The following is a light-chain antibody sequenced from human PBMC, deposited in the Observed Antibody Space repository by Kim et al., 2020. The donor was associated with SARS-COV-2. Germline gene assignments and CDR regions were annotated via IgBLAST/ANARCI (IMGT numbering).Light chain of an antibody. V-gene: IGKV1-5*03. CDR3: QQYNSYSRT. CDR1: QSISSW. Sequence: DIQMTQSPSTLSASVGDRVTITCRASQSISSWLAWYQQKPGKAPKLLIYKASSLESGVPSRFSGSGSGTEFTLTISNLQPDDFATYYCQQYNSYSRTFGQGTKEDIK. CDR2: KAS. J-gene: IGKJ1*01.